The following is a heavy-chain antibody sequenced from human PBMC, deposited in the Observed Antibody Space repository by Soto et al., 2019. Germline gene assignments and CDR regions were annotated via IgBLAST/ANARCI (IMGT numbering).Heavy chain of an antibody. CDR1: GFTFSSYA. D-gene: IGHD6-6*01. CDR3: AGSIAARGYFQH. V-gene: IGHV3-30-3*01. CDR2: ISYDGSNK. Sequence: QVQLVESGGGVVQPGRSLRLSCAASGFTFSSYAMHWVRQAPGKGLEWVAVISYDGSNKYYADSVKGRFTISRDNSKNTLYLQMNSLRAEDTAAYYCAGSIAARGYFQHWGQGTLVTVSS. J-gene: IGHJ1*01.